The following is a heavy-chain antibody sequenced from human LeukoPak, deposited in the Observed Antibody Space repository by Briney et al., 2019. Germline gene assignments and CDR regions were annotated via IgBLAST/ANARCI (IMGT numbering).Heavy chain of an antibody. CDR2: IIPILGIA. CDR3: ARDLDSSGYYYLGGAYYYYGMDV. V-gene: IGHV1-69*04. J-gene: IGHJ6*02. Sequence: ASVKVSCKASGGTFSSYAISWVRQAPGQGLEWMGRIIPILGIANYAQKFQGRVTITADKSTSTAYMELSSLRSEDTAVYYCARDLDSSGYYYLGGAYYYYGMDVWGQGTTVTASS. CDR1: GGTFSSYA. D-gene: IGHD3-22*01.